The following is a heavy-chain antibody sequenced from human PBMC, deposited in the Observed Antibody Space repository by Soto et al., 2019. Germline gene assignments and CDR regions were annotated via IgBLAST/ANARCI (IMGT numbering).Heavy chain of an antibody. D-gene: IGHD5-18*01. CDR1: GYTFSTYG. J-gene: IGHJ3*02. V-gene: IGHV1-18*01. CDR2: IGAYNGDT. Sequence: QVQLVQSGGEVKKPGASVKVSCKASGYTFSTYGISWVRQTPGQGLKWMGWIGAYNGDTNYAQKLQGRVTMTTDTSTSTAHMELTSLRSDDTAIYYCARDRGYSPDSFDIWGQGTMVTVNS. CDR3: ARDRGYSPDSFDI.